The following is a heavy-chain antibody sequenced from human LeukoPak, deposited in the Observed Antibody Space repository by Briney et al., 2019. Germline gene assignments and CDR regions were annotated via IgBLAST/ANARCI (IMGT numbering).Heavy chain of an antibody. V-gene: IGHV4-34*01. J-gene: IGHJ6*02. CDR2: INHSGST. CDR3: ARGRYCSGGSCYSRLYCYYGMDV. Sequence: SETLSLTCAVYGGSFSGYYWSWIRQPPGKGLEWIGEINHSGSTNYNPSLKSRVTISVDTSKNQFSLKLSSVTAADTAVYYCARGRYCSGGSCYSRLYCYYGMDVWGQGTTVTVSS. CDR1: GGSFSGYY. D-gene: IGHD2-15*01.